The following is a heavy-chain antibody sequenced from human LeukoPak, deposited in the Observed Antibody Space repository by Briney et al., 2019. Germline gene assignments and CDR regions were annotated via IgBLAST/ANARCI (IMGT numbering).Heavy chain of an antibody. CDR1: GGSISSSSCY. Sequence: SETLSLTCPASGGSISSSSCYWGWIRQPPGKGLEWIGSIYYSGSTYYNPSLKSRVTISVDTSKNQFSLKLSSVTAADTAVYYCARDSGIAVAGTPTPFDYWGQGTLVTVSS. CDR2: IYYSGST. CDR3: ARDSGIAVAGTPTPFDY. J-gene: IGHJ4*02. D-gene: IGHD6-19*01. V-gene: IGHV4-39*07.